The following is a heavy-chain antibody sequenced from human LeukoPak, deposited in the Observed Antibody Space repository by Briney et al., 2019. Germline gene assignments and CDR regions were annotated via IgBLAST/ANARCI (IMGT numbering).Heavy chain of an antibody. V-gene: IGHV3-30-3*01. CDR2: MSYDGSNK. CDR3: ARDEVGAFIVVAGTLDY. CDR1: GFTFSNYA. D-gene: IGHD6-19*01. J-gene: IGHJ4*02. Sequence: GGPLSLSCAASGFTFSNYAVHWVPQAPGKALEWVAVMSYDGSNKYYADSVKGGFTISRDNTKNTLYLQMNRLRADDTDVYYCARDEVGAFIVVAGTLDYWGQGTLVTVSS.